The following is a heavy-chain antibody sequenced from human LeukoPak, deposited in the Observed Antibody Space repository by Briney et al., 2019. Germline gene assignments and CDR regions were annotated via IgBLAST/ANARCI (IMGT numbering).Heavy chain of an antibody. CDR2: INHSGST. J-gene: IGHJ4*02. Sequence: SETLSLTCAVYGGSFSGYYWSWIRQPPGKGLEWIGEINHSGSTNYNPSLKSRVTISVDTSKNQFSLKLSSVTAADTAVYYCARRVGAGFDYRGQGTLVTVSS. CDR1: GGSFSGYY. V-gene: IGHV4-34*01. D-gene: IGHD1-26*01. CDR3: ARRVGAGFDY.